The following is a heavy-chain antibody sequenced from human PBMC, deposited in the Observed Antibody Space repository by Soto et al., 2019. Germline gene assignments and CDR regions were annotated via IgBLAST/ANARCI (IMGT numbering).Heavy chain of an antibody. Sequence: GSLRLSCTASGFTVSDYSVNWVRQAPGKGLEWMGYVYSTGSTHYNPSLKSRLTMSVDTSKSHFSLRLTSVTTADTATYYCARADRFGVSISSLDLWGQGILVTVSS. CDR3: ARADRFGVSISSLDL. D-gene: IGHD2-8*01. CDR1: GFTVSDYS. CDR2: VYSTGST. J-gene: IGHJ4*02. V-gene: IGHV4-59*02.